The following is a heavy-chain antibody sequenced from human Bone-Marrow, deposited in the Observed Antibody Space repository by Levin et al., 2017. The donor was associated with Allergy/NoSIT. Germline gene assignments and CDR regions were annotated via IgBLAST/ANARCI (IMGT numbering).Heavy chain of an antibody. CDR1: GFTFSNFA. CDR2: IAHDGTKK. CDR3: ARDRNSFSSGWYGGASDI. D-gene: IGHD6-19*01. Sequence: PGGSLRLSCAASGFTFSNFAFNWVRQAPGKGLEWVTAIAHDGTKKNYAESVKGRFTISRDNSRSTVYLQMNSLRSEDTALYYCARDRNSFSSGWYGGASDIWGQGTMVTVSS. J-gene: IGHJ3*02. V-gene: IGHV3-30*04.